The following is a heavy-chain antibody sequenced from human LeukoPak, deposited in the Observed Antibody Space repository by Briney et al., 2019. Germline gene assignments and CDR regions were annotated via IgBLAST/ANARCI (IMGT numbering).Heavy chain of an antibody. CDR1: GGSFSGYY. J-gene: IGHJ4*02. CDR2: INHSGST. V-gene: IGHV4-34*01. D-gene: IGHD3-16*02. Sequence: PSETLSLTCAVYGGSFSGYYWSWLRQPPGKGLEGIGEINHSGSTNYNPSLKGRVTISIDTSKNQFSLKLSSVTAADTAVYYCARSEYDYVWGSYRYSPYYFDYWGQGTLVTVSS. CDR3: ARSEYDYVWGSYRYSPYYFDY.